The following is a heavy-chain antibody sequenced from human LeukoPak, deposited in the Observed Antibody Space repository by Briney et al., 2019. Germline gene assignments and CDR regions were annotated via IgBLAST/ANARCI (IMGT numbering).Heavy chain of an antibody. CDR2: IRFDGSQK. V-gene: IGHV3-30*02. D-gene: IGHD3-16*02. CDR1: GFTFSNYG. CDR3: AKGFWGTYRLSIDF. J-gene: IGHJ4*02. Sequence: GGSLRLSCAASGFTFSNYGMHWVRQAPGKGLEWVAFIRFDGSQKLYADSAKGRFTISRDNSKNTLFLQMTNLRPEDTATYYCAKGFWGTYRLSIDFWGQGTLVTVSS.